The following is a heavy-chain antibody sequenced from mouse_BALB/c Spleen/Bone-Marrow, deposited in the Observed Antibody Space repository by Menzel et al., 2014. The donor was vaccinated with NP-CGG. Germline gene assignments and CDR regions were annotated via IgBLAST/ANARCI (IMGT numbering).Heavy chain of an antibody. D-gene: IGHD2-3*01. CDR2: ISSVGIYT. Sequence: EVQRVESGGGLVKPGGSLKLSCAASGFTFSSYTMSWVRQTPEKRLEWVATISSVGIYTYYPDSVKGRFTISRDNAKNTLYLQTSSLKSEDTAMYYCTRDLYDGYSYYAMDYWGQGTSVTVSS. CDR1: GFTFSSYT. J-gene: IGHJ4*01. V-gene: IGHV5-6-4*01. CDR3: TRDLYDGYSYYAMDY.